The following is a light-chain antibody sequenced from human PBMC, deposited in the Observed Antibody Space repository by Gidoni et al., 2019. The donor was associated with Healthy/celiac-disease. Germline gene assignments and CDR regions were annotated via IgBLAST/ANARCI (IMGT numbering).Light chain of an antibody. CDR1: QSVSSSF. J-gene: IGKJ2*01. V-gene: IGKV3-20*01. CDR3: QQYGSSLYT. Sequence: EIVLTQSPGTMSLSPWERATLSCRASQSVSSSFLAWYQQKPRQAPRLLIYGASSRATGIPDRFSCSVSGTDFTLTFSRLEPEDFAVYYCQQYGSSLYTFGQGTKLEIK. CDR2: GAS.